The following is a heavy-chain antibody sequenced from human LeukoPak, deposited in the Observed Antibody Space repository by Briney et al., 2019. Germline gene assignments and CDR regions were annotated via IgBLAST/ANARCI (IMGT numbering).Heavy chain of an antibody. Sequence: PGGSLGLPCAVSGFTLSSYWGHWVRHPPGKGLVWVSRINSGGSNKKYVDFVKGRFNTSRDNAKNTLYLQMNNLRAEDSAVYYCATKATGGVKNDYWGQGTLVTVTS. J-gene: IGHJ4*02. CDR2: INSGGSNK. D-gene: IGHD2-8*02. CDR3: ATKATGGVKNDY. CDR1: GFTLSSYW. V-gene: IGHV3-74*01.